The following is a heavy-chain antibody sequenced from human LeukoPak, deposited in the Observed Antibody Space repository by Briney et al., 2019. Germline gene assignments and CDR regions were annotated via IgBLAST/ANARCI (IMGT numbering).Heavy chain of an antibody. D-gene: IGHD5-18*01. CDR2: IYYSGST. J-gene: IGHJ4*02. V-gene: IGHV4-59*01. CDR3: ARAAAIQLWFDY. CDR1: GGSISSYY. Sequence: SETLSLTCTVSGGSISSYYWSWIRQPPGKGLEWIGHIYYSGSTNYNPSLKSRVTISVDTSNNQFSLKLGSVTTADTAVYYCARAAAIQLWFDYWGQGTLVTVSS.